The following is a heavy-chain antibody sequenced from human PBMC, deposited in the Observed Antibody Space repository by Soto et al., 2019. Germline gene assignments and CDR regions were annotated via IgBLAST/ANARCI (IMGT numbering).Heavy chain of an antibody. J-gene: IGHJ6*02. CDR2: IFYSGTT. CDR1: GDSISSADYY. D-gene: IGHD1-1*01. Sequence: QVQLQESGPGLVRPSQTLSLTCTVSGDSISSADYYWSWIRQTPGKGLEWIGHIFYSGTTYYNPSLKGRLTISVDTSKDHFSLRLTSVTAADTAVYYCARDLWVEPELYYYGMDVWGQGTTVTVSS. CDR3: ARDLWVEPELYYYGMDV. V-gene: IGHV4-30-4*01.